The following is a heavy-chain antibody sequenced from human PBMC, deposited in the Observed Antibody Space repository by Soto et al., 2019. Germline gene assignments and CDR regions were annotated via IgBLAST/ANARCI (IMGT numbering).Heavy chain of an antibody. J-gene: IGHJ3*02. CDR1: GDSVSSNTAA. Sequence: PSQTLSLTCAISGDSVSSNTAAWNWIRQSPSRGLEWLGRTYYRSKWNNHYAVSVKSRITINPDTSKNQFSLQLNSVTPEDTAVYYCARDHRHCAGNDAFDIWGQGTMVTVS. CDR3: ARDHRHCAGNDAFDI. D-gene: IGHD3-10*01. V-gene: IGHV6-1*01. CDR2: TYYRSKWNN.